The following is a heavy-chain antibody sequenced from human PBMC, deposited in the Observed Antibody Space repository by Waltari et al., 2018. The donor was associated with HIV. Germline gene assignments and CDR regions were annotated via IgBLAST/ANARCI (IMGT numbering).Heavy chain of an antibody. J-gene: IGHJ4*02. V-gene: IGHV3-30*18. D-gene: IGHD3-3*01. Sequence: QVQLVQSGGGMVQPGRSLRLSCAAPGFTFSNFGMHWVRQAPGKGLEWVAVISHHGRSDHYADSVKGRFTISRDNSKDTLFLEMDNVRPEDTSLYFCAKDRSDFWTGFLDHWGQGALVTVTS. CDR1: GFTFSNFG. CDR2: ISHHGRSD. CDR3: AKDRSDFWTGFLDH.